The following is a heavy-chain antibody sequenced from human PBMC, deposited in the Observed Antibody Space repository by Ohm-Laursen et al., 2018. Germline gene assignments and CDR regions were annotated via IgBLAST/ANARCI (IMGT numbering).Heavy chain of an antibody. D-gene: IGHD3-16*01. CDR1: GFTFSSYE. J-gene: IGHJ4*02. CDR3: ARDPVRGLTDY. CDR2: ISSSGSTI. Sequence: GSLRLSCAASGFTFSSYEMNWVRQAPGKGLEWVSYISSSGSTIHYADSVKGRFTISRDNAKNSLYLQMNSLRAEDTAVYHCARDPVRGLTDYWGQGTQVTVSS. V-gene: IGHV3-48*03.